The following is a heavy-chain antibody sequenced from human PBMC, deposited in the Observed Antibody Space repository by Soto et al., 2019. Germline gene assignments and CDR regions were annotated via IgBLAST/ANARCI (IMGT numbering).Heavy chain of an antibody. CDR2: ISAYNGNT. Sequence: GASVKVSCKASGYTFTSYGISWVRQAPGQGLEWMGWISAYNGNTNYAQKLQGRVTMTTDTSTSTAYMELRSLRSDDTAVYYCARDPAYIAARMFGWFEPWGQGTLVTVSS. CDR1: GYTFTSYG. J-gene: IGHJ5*02. CDR3: ARDPAYIAARMFGWFEP. V-gene: IGHV1-18*01. D-gene: IGHD6-6*01.